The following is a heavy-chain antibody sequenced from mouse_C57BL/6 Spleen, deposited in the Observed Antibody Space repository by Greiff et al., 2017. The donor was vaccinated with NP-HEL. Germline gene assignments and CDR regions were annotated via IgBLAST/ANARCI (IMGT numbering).Heavy chain of an antibody. CDR1: GFTFSDYY. Sequence: EVMLVESEGGLVQPGSSMKLSCTASGFTFSDYYMAWVRQVPEKGLEWVANINYDGSSTYYLDSLKSRFIISRDNAKNILYLQMSSLKSEDTATYYCAREDAPYWYFDVWGTGTTVTVSS. CDR2: INYDGSST. J-gene: IGHJ1*03. CDR3: AREDAPYWYFDV. V-gene: IGHV5-16*01.